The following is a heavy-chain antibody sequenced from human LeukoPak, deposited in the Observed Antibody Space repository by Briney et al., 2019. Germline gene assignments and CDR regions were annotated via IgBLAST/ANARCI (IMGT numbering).Heavy chain of an antibody. J-gene: IGHJ4*02. D-gene: IGHD5-18*01. V-gene: IGHV1-2*04. CDR2: INPNSGGT. CDR1: GYTFTGYY. CDR3: ARGRTVDTGYYFDY. Sequence: ASVKVSCKASGYTFTGYYMHWVRQAPGQGLEWMGWINPNSGGTNYAQKFQGWVTMTRDTSISTAYMELSRLRSDDTAVYYCARGRTVDTGYYFDYWGQGTLVTVSS.